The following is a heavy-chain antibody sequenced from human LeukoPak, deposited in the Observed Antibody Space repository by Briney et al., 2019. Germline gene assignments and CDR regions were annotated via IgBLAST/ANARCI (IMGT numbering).Heavy chain of an antibody. CDR2: ISAYNGNT. D-gene: IGHD6-6*01. CDR3: ARGYSSSSHFDY. V-gene: IGHV1-18*01. J-gene: IGHJ4*02. Sequence: ASVKVSCKASGYTFTSYGISWVRQAPGQGLEWMGWISAYNGNTNYAQKLQGRVTMTRDTSTSTVYMELSSLRSEDTAVYYCARGYSSSSHFDYWGQGALVTVSS. CDR1: GYTFTSYG.